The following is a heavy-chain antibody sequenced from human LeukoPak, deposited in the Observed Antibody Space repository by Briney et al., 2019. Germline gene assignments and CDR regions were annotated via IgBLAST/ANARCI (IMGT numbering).Heavy chain of an antibody. Sequence: ASVKVSCKASGYTFTVYYMHWVRQAPGQGLEWMGRINPNSGGTNYAQKFQGRVTMTRDTSISTAYMELSSLRSDDTAVYYCERDRWYGDFDYWGQGTLVTVSS. V-gene: IGHV1-2*06. CDR1: GYTFTVYY. CDR2: INPNSGGT. CDR3: ERDRWYGDFDY. J-gene: IGHJ4*02. D-gene: IGHD3-10*01.